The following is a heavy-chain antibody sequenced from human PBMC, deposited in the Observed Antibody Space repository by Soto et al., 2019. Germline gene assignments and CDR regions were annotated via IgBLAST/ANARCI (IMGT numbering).Heavy chain of an antibody. CDR2: INGDYGNT. CDR3: ARCIKGDYYYGMDV. Sequence: QAQLVQSGAEVKKPGASVKVSCKASGYTFYSHSISWVRQAPGQGLEWMGRINGDYGNTQYAQKFRGRVTMTTDISTTTVDMELTNLRSDDTSVYYCARCIKGDYYYGMDVWGQGTTVTVSS. CDR1: GYTFYSHS. J-gene: IGHJ6*02. V-gene: IGHV1-18*01. D-gene: IGHD1-26*01.